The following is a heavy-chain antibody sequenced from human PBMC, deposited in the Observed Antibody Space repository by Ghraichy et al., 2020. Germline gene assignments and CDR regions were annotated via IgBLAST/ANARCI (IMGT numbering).Heavy chain of an antibody. CDR1: GFTFSSYW. V-gene: IGHV3-74*01. CDR2: INRDGDYT. CDR3: VRDDDYYAGDY. Sequence: GGSLRLSCAASGFTFSSYWMHWVRQAPGEGLVCVSRINRDGDYTDYADSVKGRFTISRDNARNTLYLQMNSLRAEDTAVYYCVRDDDYYAGDYWGQGTLVTVSS. J-gene: IGHJ4*02. D-gene: IGHD2-21*02.